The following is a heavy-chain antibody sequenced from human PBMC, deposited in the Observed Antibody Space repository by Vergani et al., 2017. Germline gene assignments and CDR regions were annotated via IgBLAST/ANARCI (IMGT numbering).Heavy chain of an antibody. V-gene: IGHV3-74*02. CDR2: INRDGSST. Sequence: EVQLLESGGGLVQPGGSLSLSCAASGFTFSSYWMHWVRQAPGKGLVWVSHINRDGSSTIYADSVKGRFTISRDNAKNTLFLQMNSLRADDTDVYYCARGIAAAGTDYWGQGTLVTVSS. J-gene: IGHJ4*02. D-gene: IGHD6-13*01. CDR3: ARGIAAAGTDY. CDR1: GFTFSSYW.